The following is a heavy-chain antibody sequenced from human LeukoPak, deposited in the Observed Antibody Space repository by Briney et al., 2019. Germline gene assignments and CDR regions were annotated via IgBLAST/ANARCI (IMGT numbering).Heavy chain of an antibody. V-gene: IGHV1-2*02. CDR2: INPNSGGT. D-gene: IGHD1-1*01. J-gene: IGHJ4*02. CDR1: GYTFTGYY. Sequence: ASVKVSCKASGYTFTGYYMHWVRQAPGQGVEWMGWINPNSGGTNYAQKFQGRVTMTRDTSISTAYMELSRLRSDDTAVYYCARARQLERRRYFDYWGQGTLVTVSS. CDR3: ARARQLERRRYFDY.